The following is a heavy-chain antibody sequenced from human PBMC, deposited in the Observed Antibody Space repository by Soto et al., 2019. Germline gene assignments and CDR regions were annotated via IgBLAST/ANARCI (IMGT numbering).Heavy chain of an antibody. CDR1: GFTFSSYA. CDR3: AKDGYCSGGSCFDY. V-gene: IGHV3-23*01. D-gene: IGHD2-15*01. CDR2: ISGSGGST. J-gene: IGHJ4*02. Sequence: GGSLRLSCAASGFTFSSYAMSWVRQAPGKGLEWVSAISGSGGSTYYADSVKGRFTISRDNSMNTLYLQMNSLRAEDTAVYYCAKDGYCSGGSCFDYWGQGTLVTVSS.